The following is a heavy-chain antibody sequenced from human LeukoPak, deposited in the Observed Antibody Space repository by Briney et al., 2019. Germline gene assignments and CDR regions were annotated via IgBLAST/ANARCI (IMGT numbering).Heavy chain of an antibody. CDR1: GYSFATYW. CDR2: IYPGDSDT. D-gene: IGHD6-13*01. J-gene: IGHJ4*02. V-gene: IGHV5-51*01. Sequence: GESLKISRKGSGYSFATYWIGWVRQMPGKGLEWMGIIYPGDSDTRYNPSFQGQVTISADKSISTAYLQWSSLKASDTAIYYCARHTSSWSREDFWGQGTLVTVSS. CDR3: ARHTSSWSREDF.